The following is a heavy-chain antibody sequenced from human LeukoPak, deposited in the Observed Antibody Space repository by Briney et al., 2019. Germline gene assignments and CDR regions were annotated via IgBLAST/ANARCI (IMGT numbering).Heavy chain of an antibody. CDR1: GLSFSNYW. V-gene: IGHV3-74*01. CDR2: TNLHGTAV. Sequence: PGGSLRLSCEVSGLSFSNYWMHWVRQAPGKGLVWVARTNLHGTAVDYPDSVKGRFIISRDNAKNTLFLQMNSLRVEDTAVYYCASAYTYVRLGDHWGQGTLVTVSS. CDR3: ASAYTYVRLGDH. D-gene: IGHD3-16*01. J-gene: IGHJ4*02.